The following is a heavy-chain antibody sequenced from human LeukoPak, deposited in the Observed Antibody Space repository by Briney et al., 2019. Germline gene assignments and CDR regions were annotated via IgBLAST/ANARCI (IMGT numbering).Heavy chain of an antibody. CDR2: INPSGGST. CDR1: GYTFTSYY. V-gene: IGHV1-46*01. D-gene: IGHD3-10*01. J-gene: IGHJ5*02. Sequence: ASVKVSCKASGYTFTSYYMHWVRQAPGQGLEWMGIINPSGGSTSYAQKFQGRVTMTRDTSTSTVYMELRSLTSEDTAVYYCVRDGEGVAISVNYWFAPWGQGTLVTVSS. CDR3: VRDGEGVAISVNYWFAP.